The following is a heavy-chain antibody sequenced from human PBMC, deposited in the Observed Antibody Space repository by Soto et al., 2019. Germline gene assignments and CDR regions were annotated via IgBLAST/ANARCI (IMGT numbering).Heavy chain of an antibody. D-gene: IGHD6-19*01. CDR1: GFTFSSYW. CDR2: INSDGSST. CDR3: AAERWSDSTVCRNDNGMYV. V-gene: IGHV3-74*01. Sequence: GGSLRLSCAASGFTFSSYWMHWVRQAPGKGLVWVSRINSDGSSTSYADSVKGRFTISRDVSNNILHLQMDSLRIEDTAIYYCAAERWSDSTVCRNDNGMYVWGQGATVTVSS. J-gene: IGHJ6*02.